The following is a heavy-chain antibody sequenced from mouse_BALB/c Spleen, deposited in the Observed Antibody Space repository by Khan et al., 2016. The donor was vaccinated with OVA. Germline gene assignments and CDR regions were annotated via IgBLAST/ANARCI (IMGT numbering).Heavy chain of an antibody. CDR1: GFSLTSYG. J-gene: IGHJ3*01. CDR2: IWSVGST. D-gene: IGHD2-4*01. Sequence: QMQLEESGPGLVQPSQSLSITCTVSGFSLTSYGVHWVRQSPGKGLEWLGVIWSVGSTDYNAAFISRLNISEDNSKSQAFFKMNSLQANDTAIYYCAGNYDYDEGLAYWGQGTLVTVSA. V-gene: IGHV2-2*02. CDR3: AGNYDYDEGLAY.